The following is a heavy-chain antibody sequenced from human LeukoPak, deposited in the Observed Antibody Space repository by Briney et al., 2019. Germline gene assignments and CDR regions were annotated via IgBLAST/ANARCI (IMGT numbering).Heavy chain of an antibody. CDR2: IDPSDSYT. CDR3: AHHSGVLENVTFDP. D-gene: IGHD5-24*01. V-gene: IGHV5-10-1*01. CDR1: GYSFTSYW. J-gene: IGHJ5*02. Sequence: GESLKISCKGSGYSFTSYWSSWVRQLPGKGLEWLGRIDPSDSYTNYSPSFQGHVTISADKSISTAYLQWSNLNASDTAMYDCAHHSGVLENVTFDPWGQGTLVTVSS.